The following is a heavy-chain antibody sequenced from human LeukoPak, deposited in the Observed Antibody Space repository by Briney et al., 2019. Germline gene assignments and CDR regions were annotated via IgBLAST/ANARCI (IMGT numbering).Heavy chain of an antibody. Sequence: GGSLRLSCAASGFTFSSYSMNWVRQAPGKGLEWVSTINHNGGNTYYADSVKGRFTISRDNSKNTLYLQMNSLRAEDTAVYYCARAGGYLAFDIWGQGTMVTVSS. CDR1: GFTFSSYS. D-gene: IGHD5-12*01. CDR2: INHNGGNT. CDR3: ARAGGYLAFDI. V-gene: IGHV3-23*01. J-gene: IGHJ3*02.